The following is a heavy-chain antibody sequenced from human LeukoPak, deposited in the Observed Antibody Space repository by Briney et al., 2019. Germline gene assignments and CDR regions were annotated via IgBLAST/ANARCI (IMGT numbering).Heavy chain of an antibody. Sequence: ASVKVSCKASGYTFTSYYMHWVRRAPGQGLEWMGIINPSGGSTSYAQKFQGRVTMTRDTSTSTVYMELSSLRSEDTAVYYCARDPHYYDSSGSWYYFDYWGQGTLVTVSS. V-gene: IGHV1-46*01. D-gene: IGHD3-22*01. CDR1: GYTFTSYY. CDR2: INPSGGST. CDR3: ARDPHYYDSSGSWYYFDY. J-gene: IGHJ4*02.